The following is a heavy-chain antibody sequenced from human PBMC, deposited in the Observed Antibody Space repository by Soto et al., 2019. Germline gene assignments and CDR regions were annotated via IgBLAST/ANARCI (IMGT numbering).Heavy chain of an antibody. V-gene: IGHV3-72*01. CDR3: TRVKPCGSAGRHRVLDL. CDR1: GFTFSDHY. Sequence: EVQLVESGGGLVQPGGSLRLSCAASGFTFSDHYMDWVRQAPGEGLEWVGRIKNKANSYTTEYAASVEDRFTISRDDSRNSLLLQMNGLETGDTAVYYCTRVKPCGSAGRHRVLDLWGEGTTVTVSS. CDR2: IKNKANSYTT. D-gene: IGHD2-21*01. J-gene: IGHJ6*04.